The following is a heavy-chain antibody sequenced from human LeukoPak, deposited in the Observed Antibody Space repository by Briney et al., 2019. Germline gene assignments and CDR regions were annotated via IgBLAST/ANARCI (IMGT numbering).Heavy chain of an antibody. CDR2: IYSGGSA. CDR3: ARGVYDSRGYNYAFDY. V-gene: IGHV3-53*01. D-gene: IGHD3-22*01. CDR1: GFTVSYSY. J-gene: IGHJ4*02. Sequence: GGSLRLSCAASGFTVSYSYMSWVRQAPGKGLEWVSVIYSGGSAYYADSVKGRFTISRDNSKNTLHLQMNSLRAEDTAVYYCARGVYDSRGYNYAFDYWGQGTLVTVSS.